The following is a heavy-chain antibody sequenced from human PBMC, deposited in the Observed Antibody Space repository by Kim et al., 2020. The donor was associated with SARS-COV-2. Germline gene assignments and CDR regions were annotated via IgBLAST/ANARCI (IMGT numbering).Heavy chain of an antibody. D-gene: IGHD3-22*01. CDR2: ISGSGGST. CDR3: AKVQAGGGFGLRIVVVTHFDY. J-gene: IGHJ4*02. CDR1: GFTFSSYA. Sequence: GGSLRLSCAASGFTFSSYAMSWVRQAPGKGLEWVSAISGSGGSTYYADSVKGRFTISRDNSKNTLYLQMNSLRAEDTAVYYCAKVQAGGGFGLRIVVVTHFDYWGQGTLVTVSS. V-gene: IGHV3-23*01.